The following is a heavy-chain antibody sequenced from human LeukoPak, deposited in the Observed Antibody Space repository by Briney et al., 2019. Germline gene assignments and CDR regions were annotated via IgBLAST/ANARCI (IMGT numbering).Heavy chain of an antibody. CDR3: ATETLEVGATFRSVDY. CDR1: GGTFSSYA. CDR2: IIPILGIA. Sequence: SVKVSCKASGGTFSSYAISWVRQAPGQGLEWMGRIIPILGIANYAQKFQGRVTITADKSTSTAYMELSSLRSEDTAVYYCATETLEVGATFRSVDYWGQGTLVTVSS. D-gene: IGHD1-26*01. V-gene: IGHV1-69*04. J-gene: IGHJ4*02.